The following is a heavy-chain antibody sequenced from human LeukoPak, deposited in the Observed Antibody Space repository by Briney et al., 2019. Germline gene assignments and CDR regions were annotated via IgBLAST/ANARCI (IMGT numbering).Heavy chain of an antibody. J-gene: IGHJ4*02. V-gene: IGHV4-34*01. CDR1: GGSFSGYY. D-gene: IGHD2-2*01. CDR3: AAFTYCSSISCVYFDY. CDR2: INHSGST. Sequence: SETLSLTCAVYGGSFSGYYWSWIRQPPGKGLEWIGEINHSGSTNYNPSLKSRVTISVDTSKNQFSLKLSSVTAADTAVYYCAAFTYCSSISCVYFDYWGQGTLVTVSS.